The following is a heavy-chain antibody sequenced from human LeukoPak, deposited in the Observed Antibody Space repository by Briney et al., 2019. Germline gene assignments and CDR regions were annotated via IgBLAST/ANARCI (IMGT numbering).Heavy chain of an antibody. Sequence: GASVKVSCKASGYTFTGYYMHWVRQAPGQGLEWMGWINPNSGGTNYAQKFQGRVTMTRDTSISTAYMELYRLRSDDTAVYFCTRAGGRVWFDPWGQGTLVTVSS. CDR2: INPNSGGT. V-gene: IGHV1-2*02. J-gene: IGHJ5*02. D-gene: IGHD3-10*01. CDR1: GYTFTGYY. CDR3: TRAGGRVWFDP.